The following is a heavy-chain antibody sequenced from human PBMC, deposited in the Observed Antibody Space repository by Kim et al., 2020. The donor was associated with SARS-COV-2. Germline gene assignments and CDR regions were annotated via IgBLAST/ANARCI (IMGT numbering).Heavy chain of an antibody. Sequence: SVKVSCKASGGTFSSYAISWVRQAPGQGLEWMGGIIPIFGTANYAQKFQGRVTITADESTSTAYMELSSLRSEDTAVYYCARVFTELNIPAFSTETYYGMDVWGQGTTVTVSS. CDR2: IIPIFGTA. J-gene: IGHJ6*02. D-gene: IGHD2-2*01. CDR3: ARVFTELNIPAFSTETYYGMDV. CDR1: GGTFSSYA. V-gene: IGHV1-69*13.